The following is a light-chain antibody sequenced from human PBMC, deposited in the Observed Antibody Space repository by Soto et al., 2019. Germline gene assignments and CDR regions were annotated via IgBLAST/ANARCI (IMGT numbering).Light chain of an antibody. J-gene: IGKJ2*01. CDR1: HSINNY. V-gene: IGKV1-39*01. CDR2: AAS. Sequence: IQMTQSPSSLSASVGDRVIITCRSDHSINNYLNWYQQRPGKVPKLLIYAASTLQSGVPSRFSGSGSGRVFTLTINSLQPEDFATYYCQQSYRTRGTFGRGTRVEI. CDR3: QQSYRTRGT.